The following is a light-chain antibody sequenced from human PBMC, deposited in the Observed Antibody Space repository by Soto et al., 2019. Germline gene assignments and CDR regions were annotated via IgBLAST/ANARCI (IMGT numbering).Light chain of an antibody. Sequence: IQLTQSPSSLSASVGDRVTISCRASQGIANFLAWYQQKPGKAPNLLIYGASTLRSGVPSRFSGSGSGTDFTLTISSLQPEDFATYYCQQRNSFPIPFGPGTKVDIK. CDR3: QQRNSFPIP. J-gene: IGKJ3*01. CDR2: GAS. V-gene: IGKV1-9*01. CDR1: QGIANF.